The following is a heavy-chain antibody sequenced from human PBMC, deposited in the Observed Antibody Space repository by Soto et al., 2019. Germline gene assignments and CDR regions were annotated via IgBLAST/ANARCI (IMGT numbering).Heavy chain of an antibody. J-gene: IGHJ4*02. V-gene: IGHV3-73*02. Sequence: EVQLVESGGGLVQPGGSLKLSCAASGFTFSGSAIHWVRQASGKGLEWVGRIRSKANSYATAYAASVTGRVTISRDDSKDTAYLQMSSLKTEDTAVYYCVSLVCGGGGCSFGDWGQGTLVTVSS. CDR2: IRSKANSYAT. CDR3: VSLVCGGGGCSFGD. D-gene: IGHD2-15*01. CDR1: GFTFSGSA.